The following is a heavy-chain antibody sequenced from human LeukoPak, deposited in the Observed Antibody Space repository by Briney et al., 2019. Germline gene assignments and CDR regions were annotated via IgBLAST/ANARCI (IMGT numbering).Heavy chain of an antibody. CDR3: AKEGGSGYYLD. V-gene: IGHV3-33*06. Sequence: PGGSLRLSCAASGFTFSSYGMHWVRQAPGKGLEWVAVIWYDGSNKYYADSVKGRFTISRDNSKNTLYLQMNSLRVEDTAVYYCAKEGGSGYYLDWGQGTLVTVSS. D-gene: IGHD3-22*01. CDR1: GFTFSSYG. CDR2: IWYDGSNK. J-gene: IGHJ4*02.